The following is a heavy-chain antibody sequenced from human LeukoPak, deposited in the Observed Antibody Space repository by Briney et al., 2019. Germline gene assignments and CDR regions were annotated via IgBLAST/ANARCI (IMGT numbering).Heavy chain of an antibody. CDR3: TRAAAQY. CDR1: GVTFGDYA. D-gene: IGHD6-13*01. CDR2: IRSKGYGGTT. Sequence: GGSLRLSCTASGVTFGDYAMSWVRQAPGKGLEWVGFIRSKGYGGTTEYAASGKGRLTISRDDSKRIAYLQMNSLKPEDTAVHYCTRAAAQYWGQGPRVSVSS. V-gene: IGHV3-49*04. J-gene: IGHJ4*02.